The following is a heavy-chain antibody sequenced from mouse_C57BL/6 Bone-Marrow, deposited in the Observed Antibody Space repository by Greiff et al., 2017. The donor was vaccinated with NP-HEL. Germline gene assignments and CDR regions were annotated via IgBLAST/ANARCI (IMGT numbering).Heavy chain of an antibody. J-gene: IGHJ3*01. CDR1: GYTFTDYE. CDR2: IDPETGGT. Sequence: QVQLKQSGAELVRPGASVTLSCKASGYTFTDYEMHWVKQTPVHGLEWIGAIDPETGGTAYNQKFKGKAILTADKSSSTAYMELRSLTSEDTAVYYCTTKRAAHFAYWGQGTLVTVSA. CDR3: TTKRAAHFAY. V-gene: IGHV1-15*01. D-gene: IGHD3-2*02.